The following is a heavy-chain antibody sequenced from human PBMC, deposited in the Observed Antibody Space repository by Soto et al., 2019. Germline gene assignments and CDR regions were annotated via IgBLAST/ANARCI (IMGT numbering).Heavy chain of an antibody. Sequence: QVQLVESGGGVVXXXXALRLSCSASGFTFSDYGMHWVRQAPGKGLEWVAVIWYDGSTKHYTDSVKGRFTISRDNSKNTLYLQINSLRVEDTAVYYCARVEFGGYLDYWGQGTLVIVSS. CDR1: GFTFSDYG. CDR2: IWYDGSTK. CDR3: ARVEFGGYLDY. J-gene: IGHJ4*02. D-gene: IGHD3-10*01. V-gene: IGHV3-33*01.